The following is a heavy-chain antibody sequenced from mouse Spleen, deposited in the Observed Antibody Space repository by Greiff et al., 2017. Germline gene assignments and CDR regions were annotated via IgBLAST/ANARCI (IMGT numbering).Heavy chain of an antibody. CDR3: ARGRNLGDYYGSSWYFDV. Sequence: EVKLVESGPGMVKPSQSLSLTCTVTGYSITSGYDWHWIRHFPGNKLEWMGYISYSGSTNYNPSLKSRISITHDTSKNHFFLKLNSVTTEDTATYYCARGRNLGDYYGSSWYFDVWGTGTTVTVSS. CDR1: GYSITSGYD. CDR2: ISYSGST. J-gene: IGHJ1*03. D-gene: IGHD1-1*01. V-gene: IGHV3-1*01.